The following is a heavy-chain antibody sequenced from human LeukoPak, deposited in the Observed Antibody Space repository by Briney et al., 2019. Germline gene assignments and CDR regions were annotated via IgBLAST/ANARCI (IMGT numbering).Heavy chain of an antibody. CDR3: ARESSGWYYFDY. CDR2: IYSGGST. D-gene: IGHD6-19*01. Sequence: GGSLRLSCAASGFTVSSNYMTWVRQAPGKGLEWVSVIYSGGSTYYADSVKGRFTISRDNSKNTLYLQMNSLRAEDTAVYYRARESSGWYYFDYWGQGTLVTVSS. CDR1: GFTVSSNY. J-gene: IGHJ4*02. V-gene: IGHV3-53*01.